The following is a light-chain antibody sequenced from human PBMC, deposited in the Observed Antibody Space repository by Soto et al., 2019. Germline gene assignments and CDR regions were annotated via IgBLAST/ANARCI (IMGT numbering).Light chain of an antibody. CDR1: QSVSSY. CDR3: QQRSNWPPT. V-gene: IGKV3-11*01. CDR2: DAS. J-gene: IGKJ1*01. Sequence: EIVLTQSPATLSLSPGERATLSCSASQSVSSYLAWYQQKPGQAPRLLIYDASNRATGIPARFSGSGSGTDFTLTTSSLEPEDFAVYYCQQRSNWPPTFGQGTKVEIK.